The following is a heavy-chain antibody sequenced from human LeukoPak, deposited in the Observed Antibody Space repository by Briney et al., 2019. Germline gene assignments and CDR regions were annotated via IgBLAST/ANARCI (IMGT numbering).Heavy chain of an antibody. Sequence: GGSLRLSCAASGFNFNSYTMNWVRQPPGKGLEWVSSITSSGNSQDYIDSVKGRFAISRDNTKNPLFLQMNNLRAEDTAIYFCARHRYFDYWGQGALVTVSS. CDR1: GFNFNSYT. CDR3: ARHRYFDY. CDR2: ITSSGNSQ. V-gene: IGHV3-21*01. J-gene: IGHJ4*02.